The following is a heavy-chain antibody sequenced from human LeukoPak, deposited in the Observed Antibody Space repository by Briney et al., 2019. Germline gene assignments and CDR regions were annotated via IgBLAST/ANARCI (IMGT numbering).Heavy chain of an antibody. Sequence: ASVKVSCKASGGTFSSYAISWVRQAPGQGLEWMGGIIPIFGTANYAQKFQGRVTITADESTSTAYMELSSLRSEDTAAYYCARVRAARANYYYGMDVWGQGTTVTVSS. V-gene: IGHV1-69*13. CDR1: GGTFSSYA. CDR3: ARVRAARANYYYGMDV. J-gene: IGHJ6*02. CDR2: IIPIFGTA. D-gene: IGHD6-6*01.